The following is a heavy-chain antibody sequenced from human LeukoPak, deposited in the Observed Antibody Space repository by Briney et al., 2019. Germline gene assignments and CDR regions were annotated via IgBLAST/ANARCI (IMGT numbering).Heavy chain of an antibody. J-gene: IGHJ5*02. CDR2: IRYDGSNK. D-gene: IGHD3-3*01. CDR3: ARGTSSGVVHNWFDP. V-gene: IGHV3-30*02. Sequence: PGGSLRRSCAASGFTFSGSGMHWVRQAPGKGLEWVTFIRYDGSNKYYTDSVKGRFTTSRDNSKNTLYLQMDSLRAEDTAVYYCARGTSSGVVHNWFDPWGQGTLVTVSS. CDR1: GFTFSGSG.